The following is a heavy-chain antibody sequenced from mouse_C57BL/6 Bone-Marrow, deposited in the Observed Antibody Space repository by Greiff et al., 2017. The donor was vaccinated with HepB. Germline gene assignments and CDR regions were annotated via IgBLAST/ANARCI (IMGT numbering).Heavy chain of an antibody. CDR3: TGGGYRFAY. J-gene: IGHJ3*01. CDR1: GYTFTDYE. CDR2: IDPETGGT. V-gene: IGHV1-15*01. Sequence: VKLMESGAELVRPGASVTLSCKASGYTFTDYEMHWVKQTPVHGLEWIGAIDPETGGTAYNQKFKGKAILTADKSSSTAYMELRSLTSEDSAVYYCTGGGYRFAYWGQGTLVTVSA.